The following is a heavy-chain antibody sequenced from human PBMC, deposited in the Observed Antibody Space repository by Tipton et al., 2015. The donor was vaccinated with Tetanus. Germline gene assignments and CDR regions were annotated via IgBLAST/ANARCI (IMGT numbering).Heavy chain of an antibody. J-gene: IGHJ4*02. Sequence: SLRLSCATSGFTFAGYAMHWVRQSPGKGLEWVSAISASGDSTYYADFVKGRFIISRDTSKNTLYLQMNSLRAEDTAVYYCARSASPFDYWGQGTLVTVSS. CDR1: GFTFAGYA. V-gene: IGHV3-23*01. CDR2: ISASGDST. CDR3: ARSASPFDY.